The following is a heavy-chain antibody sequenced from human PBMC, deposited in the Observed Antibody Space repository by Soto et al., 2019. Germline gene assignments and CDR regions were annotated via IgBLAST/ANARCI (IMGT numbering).Heavy chain of an antibody. Sequence: QVQLVQSGAEVKKPGSSVKVSCKASGGTFSSYAISWVRQAPGQGLEWMGGIIPIFGTANYAQKFQGRVTITADESTSTAYIELSSLRSEDTAVYYCAREERVYYYDISGYYHTSLNYWGQGTLVTVSS. V-gene: IGHV1-69*01. CDR3: AREERVYYYDISGYYHTSLNY. CDR1: GGTFSSYA. D-gene: IGHD3-22*01. J-gene: IGHJ4*02. CDR2: IIPIFGTA.